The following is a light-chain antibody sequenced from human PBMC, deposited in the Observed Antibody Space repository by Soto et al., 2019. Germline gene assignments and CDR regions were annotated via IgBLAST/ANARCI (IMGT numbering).Light chain of an antibody. CDR3: QQYYTSPLA. CDR1: QTVLYSSNNKNY. CDR2: WAS. Sequence: DFVMTQSPDSLAVSLGERATINCKSSQTVLYSSNNKNYLAWYQQKPGQPPKLLIYWASTRESGVPDRFSGSGSGTDFTLTISSVQAEDVAVYYCQQYYTSPLAFGQGTKLEIK. J-gene: IGKJ2*01. V-gene: IGKV4-1*01.